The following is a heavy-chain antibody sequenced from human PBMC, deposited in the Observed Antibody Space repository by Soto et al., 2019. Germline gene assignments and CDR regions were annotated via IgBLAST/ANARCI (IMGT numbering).Heavy chain of an antibody. Sequence: QVPLVESGGGVVQPGRSLRLSCAASGFTFSNYAMHWVRQAPGKGLDWVAVVSFDGSNSYYADSVKGRFTISRDNSKNTLFLQMNSRRPEDTAVYFCARPIVPAIQNHPYYYYGLDVWGQGTTVTVSS. CDR2: VSFDGSNS. J-gene: IGHJ6*02. V-gene: IGHV3-30-3*01. D-gene: IGHD2-2*01. CDR1: GFTFSNYA. CDR3: ARPIVPAIQNHPYYYYGLDV.